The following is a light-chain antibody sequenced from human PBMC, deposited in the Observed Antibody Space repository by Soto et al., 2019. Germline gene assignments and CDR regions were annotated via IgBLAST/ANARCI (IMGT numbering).Light chain of an antibody. CDR2: GAS. CDR1: QRVTGGY. CDR3: QQYGTSPSWT. V-gene: IGKV3-20*01. Sequence: VLTQSPGTLSLSPGERATLSCRATQRVTGGYLAWYQQKPGQAPRLLIYGASARATDIPERFSGSGSGTDFTLTISRLEPEDFVVYYCQQYGTSPSWTFGQGTKVEVK. J-gene: IGKJ1*01.